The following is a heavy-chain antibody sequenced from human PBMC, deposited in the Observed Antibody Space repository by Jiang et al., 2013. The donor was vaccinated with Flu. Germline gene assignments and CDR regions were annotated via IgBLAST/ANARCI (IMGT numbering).Heavy chain of an antibody. CDR2: IYSGGST. Sequence: VQLVESGGGLIQPGGSLRLSCAASGFTVSSNYMSWVRQAPGKGLEWVSVIYSGGSTYYADSVKGRFTISRDNSKNTLYLQMNSLRAEDTAVYYCARDSSYSSGWYRYFDLWGRGTLVTVSS. J-gene: IGHJ2*01. CDR3: ARDSSYSSGWYRYFDL. CDR1: GFTVSSNY. V-gene: IGHV3-53*01. D-gene: IGHD6-19*01.